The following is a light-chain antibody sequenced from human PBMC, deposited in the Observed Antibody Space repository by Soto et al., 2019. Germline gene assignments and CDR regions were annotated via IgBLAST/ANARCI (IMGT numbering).Light chain of an antibody. CDR2: TAS. J-gene: IGKJ1*01. Sequence: DIQMTQSPSSLSASVGDTVSITCRTSQSISNYLNWYQQKPGKAPKLLISTASSLQSGVPSRFSGSGSGTDFTLAISSLQPEDFATYYCQQSYSTWWTFGQGTKVEIK. V-gene: IGKV1-39*01. CDR1: QSISNY. CDR3: QQSYSTWWT.